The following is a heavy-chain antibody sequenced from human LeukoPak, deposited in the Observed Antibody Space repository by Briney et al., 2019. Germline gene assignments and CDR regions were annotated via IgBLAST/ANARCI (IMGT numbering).Heavy chain of an antibody. CDR1: GFTFRSYW. CDR2: VIRDGSFT. CDR3: AKAKHVAVAGHDAFDI. V-gene: IGHV3-74*01. Sequence: PGGSLRLSCAASGFTFRSYWMHWVRQAPGKGLEWVSRVIRDGSFTNYADSVKGRFTISRDNAKNSLYLQMNSLRAEDTALYYCAKAKHVAVAGHDAFDIWGQGTMVTVSS. J-gene: IGHJ3*02. D-gene: IGHD6-19*01.